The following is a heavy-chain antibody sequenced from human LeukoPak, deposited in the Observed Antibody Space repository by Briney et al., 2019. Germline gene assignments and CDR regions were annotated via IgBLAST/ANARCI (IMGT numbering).Heavy chain of an antibody. CDR2: IYTSGST. CDR1: GGSISSYY. J-gene: IGHJ6*03. Sequence: PSETLSLTCTVSGGSISSYYWSWIRQPAGKGLEWIGHIYTSGSTNYNPSLKSRVTMSVDTSKNQFSLNLSSVTAADAAVYYCARVPYYDILTGRARYFYMDVWGKGTTVTVSS. CDR3: ARVPYYDILTGRARYFYMDV. V-gene: IGHV4-4*07. D-gene: IGHD3-9*01.